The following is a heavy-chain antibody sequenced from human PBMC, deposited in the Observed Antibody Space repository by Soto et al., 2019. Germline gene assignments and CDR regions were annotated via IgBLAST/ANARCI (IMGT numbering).Heavy chain of an antibody. CDR2: ISGSGGST. V-gene: IGHV3-23*01. J-gene: IGHJ4*02. CDR1: GFTFSSFA. CDR3: VRATYFSDSSGYTRCLDY. D-gene: IGHD3-22*01. Sequence: GGSLRLSCAASGFTFSSFAMSWVRQAPGKGLDWVSAISGSGGSTYSADSVKGRFTISRDNSKNTLYLQMSSLRAEDTAVYYCVRATYFSDSSGYTRCLDYWGQGTLVTVSS.